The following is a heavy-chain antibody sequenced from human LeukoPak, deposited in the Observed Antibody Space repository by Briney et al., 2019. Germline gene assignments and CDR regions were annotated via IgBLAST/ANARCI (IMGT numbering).Heavy chain of an antibody. CDR3: AGHGSGWYSFDY. CDR1: GGSISSGSYY. Sequence: PSETLSLTCTVSGGSISSGSYYWSWIRQPAGKGLEWIVRIYTSGSTNYNPSLKSRVTISVDTSKSQFSLKLSSVTAADTAVYYCAGHGSGWYSFDYWGQGTLVPVSS. J-gene: IGHJ4*02. V-gene: IGHV4-61*02. CDR2: IYTSGST. D-gene: IGHD6-19*01.